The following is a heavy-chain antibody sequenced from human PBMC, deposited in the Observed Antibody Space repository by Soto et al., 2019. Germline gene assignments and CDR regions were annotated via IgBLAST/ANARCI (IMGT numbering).Heavy chain of an antibody. CDR1: GFTFSRYW. CDR2: IKQDGSET. D-gene: IGHD6-19*01. CDR3: AGGSGWLSDS. Sequence: GGSLRLSCAACGFTFSRYWMKWVRQAPGKGLEWVANIKQDGSETYYVDSVKGRFTISRDNAKNSLFLQMNSLRAEDTAVYYCAGGSGWLSDSWGQGTLVTVSS. V-gene: IGHV3-7*05. J-gene: IGHJ4*02.